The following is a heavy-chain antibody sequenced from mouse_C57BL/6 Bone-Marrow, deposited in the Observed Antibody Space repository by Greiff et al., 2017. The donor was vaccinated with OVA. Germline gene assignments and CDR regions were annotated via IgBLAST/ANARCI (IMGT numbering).Heavy chain of an antibody. V-gene: IGHV1-15*01. D-gene: IGHD2-5*01. CDR1: GYTFTDYE. Sequence: LQQSGAELVRPGASVTLSCKASGYTFTDYEMHWVKQTPVHGLEWLGAIDPETGGTAYNQKFKGKAILTADKSSSTAYMELRSLTSEDSAVYYCTRSYSNYGDFDYWGQGTTLTVSS. CDR2: IDPETGGT. J-gene: IGHJ2*01. CDR3: TRSYSNYGDFDY.